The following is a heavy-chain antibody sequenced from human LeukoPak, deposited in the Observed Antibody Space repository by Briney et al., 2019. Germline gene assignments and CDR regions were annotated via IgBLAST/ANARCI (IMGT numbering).Heavy chain of an antibody. CDR2: ISGSGGST. D-gene: IGHD3-10*01. Sequence: GGSLRLSCAASGFIFSNYAMSWVRQAPGKGLEWVSAISGSGGSTYYADSVKGRFTISRDNSKNTLYLQMNSLRAEDTAVYYCAKDNTPYYYGSGSYTYYGMDVWGKGTTVTVSS. CDR3: AKDNTPYYYGSGSYTYYGMDV. CDR1: GFIFSNYA. J-gene: IGHJ6*04. V-gene: IGHV3-23*01.